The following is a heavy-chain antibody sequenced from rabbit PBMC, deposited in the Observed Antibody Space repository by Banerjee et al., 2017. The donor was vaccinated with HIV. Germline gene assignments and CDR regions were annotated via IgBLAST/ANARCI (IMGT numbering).Heavy chain of an antibody. Sequence: QEQLVESGGGLVQPGGSLKLTCTVSGFDFSSYGVSWVRQAPGEGVEWIGYIDTADGNIGNAGWVNCRFTISSHNAKNTLYLQLNSLTTADAATYFCVRARGGSAYYTRYFNLWGPGTLVTVS. CDR2: IDTADGNI. CDR3: VRARGGSAYYTRYFNL. V-gene: IGHV1S47*01. CDR1: GFDFSSYG. J-gene: IGHJ4*01. D-gene: IGHD8-1*01.